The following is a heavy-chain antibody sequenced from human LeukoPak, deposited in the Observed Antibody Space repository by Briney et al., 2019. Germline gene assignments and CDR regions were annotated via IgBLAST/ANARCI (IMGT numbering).Heavy chain of an antibody. CDR2: INHSGRT. CDR3: ALGYNDIWER. Sequence: SETLSLTCAVSSGSISSSNWWSWVRQPPGKGLEWIGEINHSGRTNYNPSLKRRVTISVDRSDNQFSLKLTSVTAADTAVYYCALGYNDIWERWGRGTVVTVSS. CDR1: SGSISSSNW. V-gene: IGHV4-4*02. J-gene: IGHJ4*02. D-gene: IGHD3-22*01.